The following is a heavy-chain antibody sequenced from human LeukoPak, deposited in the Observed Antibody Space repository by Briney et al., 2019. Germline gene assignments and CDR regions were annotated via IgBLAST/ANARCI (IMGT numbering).Heavy chain of an antibody. V-gene: IGHV5-51*01. CDR2: IYPGDSDT. J-gene: IGHJ5*02. CDR3: ARRWYHSSYNWFDP. CDR1: GYSFTSYW. Sequence: GESLKISSKGSGYSFTSYWIGWVRQIPGKGLEWMGIIYPGDSDTRYSPSFQGQVTISADKSISTAYLQWSSLKASDTAMYYCARRWYHSSYNWFDPWGQGTLVTVSS. D-gene: IGHD3-22*01.